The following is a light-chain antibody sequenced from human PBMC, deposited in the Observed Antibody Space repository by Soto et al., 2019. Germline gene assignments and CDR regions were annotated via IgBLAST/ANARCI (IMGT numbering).Light chain of an antibody. J-gene: IGLJ2*01. CDR2: EVN. CDR3: CSFTGRTTLV. Sequence: SGSPGQSITISCTGTSSDVGSYNLVAWYQQHPGKVPKLMIYEVNKRSSGVSTRFTGSKSGNTASLTISGLQAEDEADYYCCSFTGRTTLVFGGGTQLTVL. CDR1: SSDVGSYNL. V-gene: IGLV2-23*02.